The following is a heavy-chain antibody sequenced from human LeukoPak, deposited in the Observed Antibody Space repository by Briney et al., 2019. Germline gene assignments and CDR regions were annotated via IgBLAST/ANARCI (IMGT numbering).Heavy chain of an antibody. CDR2: IYYSGST. V-gene: IGHV4-39*01. Sequence: SETLSLTCTVSGGSISSSSYYWGWIRQPPGKGLEWIGSIYYSGSTYYNPSLKSRVAISVDTSKNQFSLKLSSVTAADTAVYYCARRYPYYYGSSGYIVNWFDPWGQGTLVTVSS. D-gene: IGHD3-22*01. J-gene: IGHJ5*02. CDR3: ARRYPYYYGSSGYIVNWFDP. CDR1: GGSISSSSYY.